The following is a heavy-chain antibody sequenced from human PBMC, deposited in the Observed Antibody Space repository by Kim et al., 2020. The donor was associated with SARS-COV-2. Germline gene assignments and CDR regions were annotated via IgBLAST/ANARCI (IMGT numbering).Heavy chain of an antibody. D-gene: IGHD3-10*01. CDR1: GFTVSSNY. J-gene: IGHJ6*02. CDR3: ARDLQYYGSGATYYYYGMDV. V-gene: IGHV3-53*04. Sequence: GGSLRLSCAASGFTVSSNYMSWVRQAPRKGLEWVSVIYCGCSTYSADSVKGRFTISRHNSKNTLYLQMNSLRAEDTTVYYCARDLQYYGSGATYYYYGMDVWGQGTTVSVPS. CDR2: IYCGCST.